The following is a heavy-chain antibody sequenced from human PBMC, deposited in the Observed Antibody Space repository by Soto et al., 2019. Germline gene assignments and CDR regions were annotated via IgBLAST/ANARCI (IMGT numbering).Heavy chain of an antibody. Sequence: SETLSLTCAVYGGSFSDTYWNWFRQPPGKGLEWIGEINHNTNTIYNPSLTSRVTISVDTSKNHFSLKLTSVTAADTAVYYCARSSQYSYDSSEGNFDSWGRGTLVTVSS. D-gene: IGHD3-22*01. CDR1: GGSFSDTY. J-gene: IGHJ4*02. V-gene: IGHV4-34*01. CDR2: INHNTNT. CDR3: ARSSQYSYDSSEGNFDS.